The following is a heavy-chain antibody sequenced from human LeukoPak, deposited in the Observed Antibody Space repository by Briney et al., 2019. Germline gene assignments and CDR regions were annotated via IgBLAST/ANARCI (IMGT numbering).Heavy chain of an antibody. CDR3: ASARRRGSYYYYYYYMDV. CDR1: GDSISSYY. J-gene: IGHJ6*03. Sequence: PSETLSLTCTVSGDSISSYYWSWIRQPPGKGLEWIGYIYYSGSTNYNPSLKSRVTISVDTSKNQFSLKLSSVTAADTAVYYCASARRRGSYYYYYYYMDVWGKGTTVTVSS. V-gene: IGHV4-59*01. CDR2: IYYSGST. D-gene: IGHD5-12*01.